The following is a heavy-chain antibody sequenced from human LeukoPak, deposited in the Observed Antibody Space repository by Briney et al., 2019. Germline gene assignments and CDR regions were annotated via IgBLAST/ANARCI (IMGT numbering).Heavy chain of an antibody. J-gene: IGHJ4*02. Sequence: GGSLRLSCAASGFTFGGFWRSGVRKAPGKGRDWVANINEAGSGEYYVDSVKGRFTISRDNSKNTLYLQMNSLGAEDTAVYYCGATMTTRKGVDYWGQGTLVTVSS. CDR3: GATMTTRKGVDY. CDR1: GFTFGGFW. CDR2: INEAGSGE. V-gene: IGHV3-7*03. D-gene: IGHD4-17*01.